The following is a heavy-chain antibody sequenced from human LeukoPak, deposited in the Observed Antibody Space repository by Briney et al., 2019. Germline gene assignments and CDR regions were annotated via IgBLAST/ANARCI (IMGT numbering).Heavy chain of an antibody. J-gene: IGHJ4*02. CDR1: GFTFSTHW. CDR2: IKEDGSEK. D-gene: IGHD3-16*01. Sequence: GGSLRLSCAASGFTFSTHWMSWFRQAPGKGLEWVGNIKEDGSEKYYVDSVKGRFTISRDNAKNSLYLQMNSLRAEDTAVYYCVRDYVWGTYEPDYWGQGILVTVSA. CDR3: VRDYVWGTYEPDY. V-gene: IGHV3-7*01.